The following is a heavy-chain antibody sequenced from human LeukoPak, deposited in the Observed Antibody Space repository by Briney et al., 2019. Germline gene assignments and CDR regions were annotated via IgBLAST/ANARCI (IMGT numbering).Heavy chain of an antibody. Sequence: ASVKVSCKASGYTFTSYAMHWVRQAPGQRLEWMGWINAGNGNTKYSQEFQGRVTITRDTSASTAYMELSSLRSDDTAVYYCARVEWELYYMDVWGKGTTVTVSS. V-gene: IGHV1-3*01. J-gene: IGHJ6*03. CDR1: GYTFTSYA. CDR2: INAGNGNT. D-gene: IGHD1-26*01. CDR3: ARVEWELYYMDV.